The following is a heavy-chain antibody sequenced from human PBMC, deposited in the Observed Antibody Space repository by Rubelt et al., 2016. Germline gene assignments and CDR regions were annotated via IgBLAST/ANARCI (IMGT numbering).Heavy chain of an antibody. Sequence: QVQLQESGPGLVKPSETLSLTCTVSGYSTSSGYYWGWIRQPPGKGLEWIGSIYHSGSTYYNPSLKSRVTIAVDTSKNQFSLKLSSVTAADTAVYYCATDYYGSGIWRARFDYWGQGTLVTVSS. CDR3: ATDYYGSGIWRARFDY. V-gene: IGHV4-38-2*02. CDR2: IYHSGST. J-gene: IGHJ4*02. D-gene: IGHD3-10*01. CDR1: GYSTSSGYY.